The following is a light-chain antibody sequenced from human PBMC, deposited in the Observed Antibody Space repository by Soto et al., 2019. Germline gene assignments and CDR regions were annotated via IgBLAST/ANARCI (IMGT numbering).Light chain of an antibody. V-gene: IGKV3-11*01. CDR1: QSVSSY. CDR2: DAS. CDR3: QQRSNWPPT. J-gene: IGKJ1*01. Sequence: EIVLTQSPATLSLSPGERATLSCRASQSVSSYLAWYQQKPGQAPRLLIYDASTRATGIPARFSGSGSGTEFPPTITSLEPEDFAVYYCQQRSNWPPTFGQGTKVEIK.